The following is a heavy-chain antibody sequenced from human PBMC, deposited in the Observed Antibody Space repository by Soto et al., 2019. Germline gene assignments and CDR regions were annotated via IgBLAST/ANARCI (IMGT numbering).Heavy chain of an antibody. J-gene: IGHJ4*01. CDR3: VKVGGKINYFDY. CDR2: ISNNGGKT. D-gene: IGHD3-10*01. CDR1: GFTFSTYA. Sequence: GGSLRLSCSASGFTFSTYAMHWVRQAPGKGLEYVSAISNNGGKTYYADSVKGRFTISRDNSKNTLYLQMSSLRAEDTAIYYCVKVGGKINYFDYWGQGTLVTVSS. V-gene: IGHV3-64D*06.